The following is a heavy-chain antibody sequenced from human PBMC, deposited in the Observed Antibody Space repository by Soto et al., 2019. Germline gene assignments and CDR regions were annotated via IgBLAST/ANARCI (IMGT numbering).Heavy chain of an antibody. D-gene: IGHD6-13*01. CDR2: IDGSGAYI. CDR1: GFTFSAYA. Sequence: PGGSLRLSCTASGFTFSAYAMTWVRQAPGKGLEWVSAIDGSGAYIYYADSVRGRFTISRDNSKNTLYLQMNSLRAEDTAVYYCAKDKQQLVLGWFDPWGQGTLVTVSS. CDR3: AKDKQQLVLGWFDP. V-gene: IGHV3-23*01. J-gene: IGHJ5*02.